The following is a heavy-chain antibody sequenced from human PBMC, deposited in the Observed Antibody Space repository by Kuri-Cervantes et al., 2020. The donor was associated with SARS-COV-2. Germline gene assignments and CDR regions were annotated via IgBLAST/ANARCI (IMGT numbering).Heavy chain of an antibody. V-gene: IGHV3-11*01. CDR1: GFTFSDYY. D-gene: IGHD2-15*01. CDR3: ARTGLPGWYYYYGMDV. Sequence: GESLKISCAASGFTFSDYYMSWIRQAPGKGLEWVSYISSGGSTIYYADSVKGRFTISRDNAKNSLYLRMNSLSAEDTAVYYCARTGLPGWYYYYGMDVWGQGTTVTVSS. J-gene: IGHJ6*02. CDR2: ISSGGSTI.